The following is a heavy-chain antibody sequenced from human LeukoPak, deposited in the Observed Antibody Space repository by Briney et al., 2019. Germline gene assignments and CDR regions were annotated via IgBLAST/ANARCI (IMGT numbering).Heavy chain of an antibody. CDR2: LYSDGRT. Sequence: PGGSLRLSCAASGFTFSSYSMNWVRQAPGKGLEWVSVLYSDGRTYYADSVKGRFTFSRHISKNTLFLQMSSLRPEDTAVYYCARDYYGPVDYWGQGTLVTVSS. CDR1: GFTFSSYS. V-gene: IGHV3-53*04. J-gene: IGHJ4*02. CDR3: ARDYYGPVDY. D-gene: IGHD3-10*01.